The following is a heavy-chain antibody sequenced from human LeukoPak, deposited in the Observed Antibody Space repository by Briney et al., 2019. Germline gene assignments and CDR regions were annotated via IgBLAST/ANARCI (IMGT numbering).Heavy chain of an antibody. J-gene: IGHJ4*02. CDR3: ARDLAAPRLGIDY. Sequence: SVKVSCKASGGTFSSYAISWVRQAPGQGLEWMGRIIPILGIANYAQKFQGRVTITADKYTSTAYMELSSLRSEDTAVYYCARDLAAPRLGIDYWGQGTLVTVSS. CDR1: GGTFSSYA. D-gene: IGHD6-25*01. V-gene: IGHV1-69*04. CDR2: IIPILGIA.